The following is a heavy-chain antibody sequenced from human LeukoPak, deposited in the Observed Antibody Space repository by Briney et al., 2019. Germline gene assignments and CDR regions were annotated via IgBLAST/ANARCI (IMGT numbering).Heavy chain of an antibody. D-gene: IGHD3-22*01. CDR1: GGTFSSYA. J-gene: IGHJ4*02. CDR2: IIPILGIA. Sequence: SVKVSYEASGGTFSSYAISWVRQAPGQGLEWMGRIIPILGIANYAQKFQGRVTITADKSTSTAYMELSSLRSEDTAVYYCARVSAREDSSGYYFKTLDCWGQGTLVTVSS. V-gene: IGHV1-69*04. CDR3: ARVSAREDSSGYYFKTLDC.